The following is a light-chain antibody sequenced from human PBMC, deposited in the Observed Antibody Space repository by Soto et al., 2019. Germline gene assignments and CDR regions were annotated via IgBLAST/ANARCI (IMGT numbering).Light chain of an antibody. V-gene: IGLV2-14*01. Sequence: QSALTQPASVSGSPGQSITISCTGTSSDVCGYNYVSWYQQHPGKAPKLMIYDVSNRPSGISNRFSGSKSGNTASLTISGLAAEDEADYYCSSYTSSSTLGVFGEGTKLTVL. CDR3: SSYTSSSTLGV. CDR2: DVS. J-gene: IGLJ2*01. CDR1: SSDVCGYNY.